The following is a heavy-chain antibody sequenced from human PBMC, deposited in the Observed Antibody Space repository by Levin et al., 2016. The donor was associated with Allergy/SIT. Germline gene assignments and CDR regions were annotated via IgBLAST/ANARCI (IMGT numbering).Heavy chain of an antibody. CDR1: GFAFSGYA. J-gene: IGHJ6*02. CDR2: ISGSGATT. D-gene: IGHD3-22*01. Sequence: GESLKISCAASGFAFSGYAMSWVRQAPGKGLEWVSGISGSGATTTYADSVRGRFTISRDNSKDTLYLQMNTLGAEDTAVYYCAKAFSGYSRNGVDVWGQGTTVTVSS. CDR3: AKAFSGYSRNGVDV. V-gene: IGHV3-23*01.